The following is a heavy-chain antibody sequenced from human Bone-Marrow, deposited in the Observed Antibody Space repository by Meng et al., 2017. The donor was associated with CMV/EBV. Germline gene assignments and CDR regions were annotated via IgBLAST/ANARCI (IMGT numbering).Heavy chain of an antibody. CDR2: INPDNGGT. CDR3: ARNVFHCGSNCYYYFDY. V-gene: IGHV1-2*02. D-gene: IGHD2-21*01. CDR1: GYSFTGYH. Sequence: ASVKVSCKASGYSFTGYHIHWVRQTPGQGLEWLGWINPDNGGTHSAQKFHSRVTMTRDTSLNTAYMELDWVKSDDTAVYYCARNVFHCGSNCYYYFDYWGQGTLVTVSS. J-gene: IGHJ4*02.